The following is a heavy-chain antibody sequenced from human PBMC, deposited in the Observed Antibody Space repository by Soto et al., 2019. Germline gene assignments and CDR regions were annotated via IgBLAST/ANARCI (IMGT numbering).Heavy chain of an antibody. D-gene: IGHD3-9*01. CDR3: TTVPSEGHYIYKIDY. Sequence: PGGSLRLSCAASGFTFSNAWMNWVRQAPGKGLEWVGRIKSKTDGGTTDYAAPVKGRFTISRDDSKNTLYLQMNSLKTEDTAVYYCTTVPSEGHYIYKIDYWGQGTLVTVSS. CDR1: GFTFSNAW. CDR2: IKSKTDGGTT. J-gene: IGHJ4*02. V-gene: IGHV3-15*07.